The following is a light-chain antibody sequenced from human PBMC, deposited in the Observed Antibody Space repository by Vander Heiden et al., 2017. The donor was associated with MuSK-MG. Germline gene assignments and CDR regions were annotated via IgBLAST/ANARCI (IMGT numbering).Light chain of an antibody. Sequence: DIQMTQSPSTVSAFLGDRVTITCRASKSIGRYLAWYQQKPGKAPKVLISKSSTLESGVPSRFRGSASGTEFTLTIRSLQPDDIAIYYCQQYSNYWTFGQGTKVEI. V-gene: IGKV1-5*03. CDR1: KSIGRY. CDR2: KSS. J-gene: IGKJ1*01. CDR3: QQYSNYWT.